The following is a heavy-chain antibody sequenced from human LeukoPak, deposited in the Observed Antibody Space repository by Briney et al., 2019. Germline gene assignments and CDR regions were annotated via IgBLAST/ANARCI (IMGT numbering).Heavy chain of an antibody. Sequence: ASVKVSCKASGYTFTSYGISWVRQAPGQGLEWMGWISAYNGNTNYAQKLQGRVTMTTDTSTSTAYMELRSLRSDDTAVYYCARDRVRILMVRGVSPLEYWGQGTLVTVSS. CDR2: ISAYNGNT. J-gene: IGHJ4*02. CDR3: ARDRVRILMVRGVSPLEY. CDR1: GYTFTSYG. V-gene: IGHV1-18*01. D-gene: IGHD3-10*01.